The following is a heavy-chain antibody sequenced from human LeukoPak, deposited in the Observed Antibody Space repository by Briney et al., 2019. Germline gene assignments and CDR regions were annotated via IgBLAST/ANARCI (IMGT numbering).Heavy chain of an antibody. CDR2: IYTSGST. V-gene: IGHV4-61*02. CDR3: ARDPVWGSYSSSWYSIYMDV. J-gene: IGHJ6*03. Sequence: PSQTLSLTCTVSGGSISSGSYYWSWIRQPAGKGLEWIGRIYTSGSTNYNPSLKSRVTISVDTSKNQFSLKLSSVTAADTAVYYCARDPVWGSYSSSWYSIYMDVWGKGTTVTVSS. CDR1: GGSISSGSYY. D-gene: IGHD6-13*01.